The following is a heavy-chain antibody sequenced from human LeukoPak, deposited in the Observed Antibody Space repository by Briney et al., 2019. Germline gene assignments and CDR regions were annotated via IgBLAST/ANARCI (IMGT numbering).Heavy chain of an antibody. CDR1: GGSISSYY. Sequence: SETLSLTCTVSGGSISSYYWSWIRQPPGKGLEWIGYNYYSGSTNYNPSLKSRVTISVDTSKNQFSLKLSSVTAADTAVYYCARNIDSSSSGAPYYYYYYMDVWGKGTTVTVSS. CDR3: ARNIDSSSSGAPYYYYYYMDV. CDR2: NYYSGST. J-gene: IGHJ6*03. D-gene: IGHD6-6*01. V-gene: IGHV4-59*01.